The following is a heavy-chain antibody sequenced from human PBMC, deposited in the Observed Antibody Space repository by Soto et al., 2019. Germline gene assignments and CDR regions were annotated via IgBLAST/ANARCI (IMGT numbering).Heavy chain of an antibody. CDR2: INPNSGGT. CDR1: GYTFTGYY. J-gene: IGHJ4*02. CDR3: ARDGRDNWNYGFDY. D-gene: IGHD1-7*01. Sequence: ASVKVSCKASGYTFTGYYMHWVRQAPGQGLEWMGWINPNSGGTNYAQKFQGWVTMTRDTSISTAYMELSRLRSDDTAVYYCARDGRDNWNYGFDYWGQGTLVTVSS. V-gene: IGHV1-2*04.